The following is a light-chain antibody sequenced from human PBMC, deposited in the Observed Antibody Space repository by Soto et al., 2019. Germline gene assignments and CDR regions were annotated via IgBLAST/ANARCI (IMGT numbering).Light chain of an antibody. J-gene: IGKJ1*01. CDR2: RAS. CDR3: HPSSSSGT. V-gene: IGKV3-20*01. Sequence: SKSEVAVSLSPWKRATLSCRASQSVSNNYLAWYQQKPGQAPRLLIYRASNRATGIPDRFSGSGSGTDFSLTISRLEPEDFAAYYCHPSSSSGTFGQGTKVDIK. CDR1: QSVSNNY.